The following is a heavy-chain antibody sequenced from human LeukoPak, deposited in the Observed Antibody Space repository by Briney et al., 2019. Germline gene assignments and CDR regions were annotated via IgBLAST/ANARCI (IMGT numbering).Heavy chain of an antibody. J-gene: IGHJ5*02. CDR2: ISWDGSST. CDR1: GFTFDDYT. V-gene: IGHV3-43*01. D-gene: IGHD3-10*01. CDR3: AKDFSVYSYYFGSGSYLAS. Sequence: GGSLGLSCAASGFTFDDYTMHWVRQAPGKGLEWVSLISWDGSSTYYADSVKGRFTLSRDNSKNSLYLQMNSLRTEDTALYYCAKDFSVYSYYFGSGSYLASWGQGTLVTVSS.